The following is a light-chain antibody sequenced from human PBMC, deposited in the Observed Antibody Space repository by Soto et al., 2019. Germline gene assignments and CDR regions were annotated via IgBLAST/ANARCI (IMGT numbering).Light chain of an antibody. CDR1: QSVTSTY. CDR3: QDSSTSPWP. J-gene: IGKJ5*01. V-gene: IGKV3-20*01. Sequence: TQSPVTLSLSPGERATLSCRAVQSVTSTYMAWYQQKPGQAPRLLIYATSFRATGIPDRFRGSGSGTDFTLTISSLEPEDSAVYYCQDSSTSPWPFGQGTRLEIK. CDR2: ATS.